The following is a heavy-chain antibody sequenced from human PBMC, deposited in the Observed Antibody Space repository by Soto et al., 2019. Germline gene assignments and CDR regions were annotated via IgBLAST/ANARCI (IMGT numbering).Heavy chain of an antibody. CDR1: GGSISSNSHY. CDR2: IYYSGST. Sequence: QLQLQESGPGLVKPSETLSLICTVSGGSISSNSHYWGWIRQPPGKGLEWIGRIYYSGSTHYNPSLNSRVTISVDTSKNQFSLKLSSVTAADTAVYYCARHSLFGVVIMWSFDYWGQGTLVTVSS. V-gene: IGHV4-39*01. J-gene: IGHJ4*02. CDR3: ARHSLFGVVIMWSFDY. D-gene: IGHD3-3*01.